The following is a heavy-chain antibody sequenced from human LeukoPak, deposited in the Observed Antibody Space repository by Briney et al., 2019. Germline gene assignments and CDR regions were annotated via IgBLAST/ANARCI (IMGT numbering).Heavy chain of an antibody. D-gene: IGHD2-8*01. J-gene: IGHJ4*02. CDR2: IKWDGSEI. CDR3: AKGLMNPRGASGY. CDR1: EFTFSSYW. Sequence: GGSLRLSCVAFEFTFSSYWMSWVRQAPGKGLEWVANIKWDGSEIFYVDSVKGRFTISRDNAKNSLYLQMDSLRAEDTAVYYCAKGLMNPRGASGYWGQGTLVTVSS. V-gene: IGHV3-7*01.